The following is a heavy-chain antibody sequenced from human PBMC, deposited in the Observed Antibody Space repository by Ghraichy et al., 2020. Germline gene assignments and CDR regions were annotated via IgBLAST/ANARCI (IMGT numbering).Heavy chain of an antibody. D-gene: IGHD2-2*01. CDR1: GYTFTGYY. Sequence: ASVKVSCKASGYTFTGYYMHWVRQAPGQGFEWMGWINPNSGGTNYAQKFQGRVTMTRDTSISTAYMELSRLRSDDTAVYYCARDCSSTSCSSYWGQGTLVTVSS. CDR3: ARDCSSTSCSSY. CDR2: INPNSGGT. J-gene: IGHJ4*02. V-gene: IGHV1-2*02.